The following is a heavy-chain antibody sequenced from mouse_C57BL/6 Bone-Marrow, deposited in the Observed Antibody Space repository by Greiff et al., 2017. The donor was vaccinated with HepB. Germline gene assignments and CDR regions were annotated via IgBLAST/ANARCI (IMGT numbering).Heavy chain of an antibody. Sequence: VQLQESGPGLVAPSQSLSITCTVSGFSLTSYGVDWVRQSPGKGLEWLGVIWGVGSTNYNSALKSRLSISKDNSKSQVFLKRNSLQTDDTAMYYCASGGGFAYWGQGTLVTVSA. J-gene: IGHJ3*01. CDR3: ASGGGFAY. CDR1: GFSLTSYG. CDR2: IWGVGST. V-gene: IGHV2-6*01.